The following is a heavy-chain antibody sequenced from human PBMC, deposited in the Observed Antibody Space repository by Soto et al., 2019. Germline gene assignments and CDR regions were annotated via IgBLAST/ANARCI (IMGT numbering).Heavy chain of an antibody. J-gene: IGHJ2*01. CDR1: GFTFSSYW. V-gene: IGHV3-7*03. Sequence: GGSLRLSCAASGFTFSSYWMSWVRQAPGKGLEWVANIKQDGSEKYYVDSVKGRFTTSRGNAKSSLSLQMTTLRVEDTAMYYCARSLPTVVTGSLDLWGRGTLVPVSS. CDR3: ARSLPTVVTGSLDL. D-gene: IGHD3-22*01. CDR2: IKQDGSEK.